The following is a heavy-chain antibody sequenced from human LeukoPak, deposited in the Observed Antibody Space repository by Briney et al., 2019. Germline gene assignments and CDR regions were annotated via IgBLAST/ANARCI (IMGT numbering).Heavy chain of an antibody. Sequence: LGGSLRLSCAASGFSFNNYWMSWVRQTPEKGLEWVANIKHDESEKYYVDSVKGRFTISRDNAKNSVYLQMNSLRVEDTAVYYCAKDSCSSTSCYIAYWGQGTLVTVSS. V-gene: IGHV3-7*01. J-gene: IGHJ4*02. CDR3: AKDSCSSTSCYIAY. CDR1: GFSFNNYW. D-gene: IGHD2-2*02. CDR2: IKHDESEK.